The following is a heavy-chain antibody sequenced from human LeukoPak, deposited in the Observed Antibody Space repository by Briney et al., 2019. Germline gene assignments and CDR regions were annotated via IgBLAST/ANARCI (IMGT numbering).Heavy chain of an antibody. V-gene: IGHV4-59*01. J-gene: IGHJ4*02. CDR2: IYYSGNT. Sequence: SETLSLTCTVSGGSISGNYWSWIRQPPGKGLEWIGYIYYSGNTNYNPSLKSRVTISVDTSKNQFSLKLSSVTAADTAVYYCAREGTLDSSGYYLGYWGQGTLVTVSS. CDR3: AREGTLDSSGYYLGY. CDR1: GGSISGNY. D-gene: IGHD3-22*01.